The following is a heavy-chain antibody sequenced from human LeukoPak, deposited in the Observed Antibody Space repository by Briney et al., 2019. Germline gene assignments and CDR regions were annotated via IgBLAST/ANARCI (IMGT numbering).Heavy chain of an antibody. CDR1: GVSISSSNW. CDR2: IYHSGSL. J-gene: IGHJ3*02. CDR3: ARSGGSGSWRAFDI. D-gene: IGHD3-10*01. Sequence: SETLSLTCAISGVSISSSNWWSWVRQPPEKGLEWIGEIYHSGSLNYNPSLKSRVTISVDKSKNQFSLKLSSVTAADTAVYYCARSGGSGSWRAFDIWGQGTMVTVSS. V-gene: IGHV4-4*02.